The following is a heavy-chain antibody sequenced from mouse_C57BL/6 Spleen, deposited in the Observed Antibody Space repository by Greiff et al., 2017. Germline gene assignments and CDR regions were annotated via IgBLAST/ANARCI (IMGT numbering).Heavy chain of an antibody. CDR2: IYPSDSET. D-gene: IGHD1-1*01. Sequence: VQLQQPGAELVRPGSSVKLSCKASGYTFTSYWMDWVKQRPGQGLEWIGNIYPSDSETHYNQKFKDKATLTVDKSSSTAYMQLSSLTSEDSAVYYCARGGDGSSLFAYWGQGALVTVSA. V-gene: IGHV1-61*01. CDR3: ARGGDGSSLFAY. J-gene: IGHJ3*01. CDR1: GYTFTSYW.